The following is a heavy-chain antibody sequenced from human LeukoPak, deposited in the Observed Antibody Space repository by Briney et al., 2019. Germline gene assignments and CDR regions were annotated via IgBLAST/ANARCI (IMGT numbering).Heavy chain of an antibody. Sequence: GGSLRLSCAASGFTFSSYSMNWVRQAPGKGLEWVSSISSSSSYIYYADSVKGRFTISRDNAKNSLYLQMNSLRAEDTAVYYCARYGEADTYYDFWSGYYPAPENWFDPWGQGTLVTVSS. CDR1: GFTFSSYS. CDR2: ISSSSSYI. J-gene: IGHJ5*02. D-gene: IGHD3-3*01. CDR3: ARYGEADTYYDFWSGYYPAPENWFDP. V-gene: IGHV3-21*01.